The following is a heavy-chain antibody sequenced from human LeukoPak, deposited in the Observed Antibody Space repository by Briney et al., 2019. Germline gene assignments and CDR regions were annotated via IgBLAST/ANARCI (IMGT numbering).Heavy chain of an antibody. Sequence: SETLSLTCAVYGGSFSGYYWSWIRQPPGKGLEWIGEINHSRSTNYNPSLKSRVTISVDTSKNQFSLKLSSVTAADTAVYYCARLGPNWFDPWGQGTLVTVSS. D-gene: IGHD3-10*01. J-gene: IGHJ5*02. CDR1: GGSFSGYY. CDR3: ARLGPNWFDP. CDR2: INHSRST. V-gene: IGHV4-34*01.